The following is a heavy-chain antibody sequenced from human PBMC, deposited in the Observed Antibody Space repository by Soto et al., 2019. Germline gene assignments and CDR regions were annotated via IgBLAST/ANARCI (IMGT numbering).Heavy chain of an antibody. CDR2: IYYSGST. CDR1: GGSISGYY. J-gene: IGHJ4*02. D-gene: IGHD1-1*01. Sequence: SETLSLTCIVSGGSISGYYWSWIRQPPGKGLEWIGYIYYSGSTNYNPSLKSRVTMSVDTSKNQFSLKLSSVTAADTAVYYCARRYGRGFDYLGPGTLVTVSS. CDR3: ARRYGRGFDY. V-gene: IGHV4-59*08.